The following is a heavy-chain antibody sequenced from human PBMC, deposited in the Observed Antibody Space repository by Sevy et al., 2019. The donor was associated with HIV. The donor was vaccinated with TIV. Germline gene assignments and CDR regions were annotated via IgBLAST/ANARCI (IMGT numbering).Heavy chain of an antibody. CDR2: INHRGHT. D-gene: IGHD3-10*01. V-gene: IGHV4-39*01. Sequence: SETLSLTCTVSGGSIITTNFYWGWIRQAPGKGLEWIGYINHRGHTYYNPALKSRVTTSVATSKHQFSLKVTSVTAADTAVYDWAGGQGRAWFDPWGQGTLVTVSS. CDR3: AGGQGRAWFDP. J-gene: IGHJ5*02. CDR1: GGSIITTNFY.